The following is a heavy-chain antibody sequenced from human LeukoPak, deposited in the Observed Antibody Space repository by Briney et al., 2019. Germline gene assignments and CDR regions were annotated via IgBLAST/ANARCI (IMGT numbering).Heavy chain of an antibody. CDR2: IYASGST. V-gene: IGHV4-4*07. Sequence: PSETLSLTCTVSGGSITPYYWMWIRQPAGKGLEWIGRIYASGSTNYNPSLKSRVTMSVDTSKNQFSLKLSSVTAADTAVYYCAKGDYYGSGSFFKNGMDVWGQGTTVTVSS. J-gene: IGHJ6*02. CDR3: AKGDYYGSGSFFKNGMDV. D-gene: IGHD3-10*01. CDR1: GGSITPYY.